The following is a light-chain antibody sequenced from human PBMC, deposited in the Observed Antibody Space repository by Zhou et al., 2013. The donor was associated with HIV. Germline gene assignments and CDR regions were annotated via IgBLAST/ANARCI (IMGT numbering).Light chain of an antibody. CDR1: QSIRNN. CDR2: DAS. CDR3: QQYDKWPPGMYT. V-gene: IGKV3-15*01. J-gene: IGKJ2*01. Sequence: EALLTQSPATLSVSPGDRATLSCRASQSIRNNLAWYQQKPGQAPRLLIYDASTRATGIPARFSGSGSGTEFTLTITSMQSVDFAVYWCQQYDKWPPGMYTFGQGTRLEIK.